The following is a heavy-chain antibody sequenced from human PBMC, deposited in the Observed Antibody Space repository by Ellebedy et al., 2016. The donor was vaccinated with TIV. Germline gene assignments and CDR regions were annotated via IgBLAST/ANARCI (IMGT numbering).Heavy chain of an antibody. J-gene: IGHJ6*02. D-gene: IGHD3-10*01. Sequence: GESLKISXAASGFTFSSYAMSWVRQAPGKGLEWVSAISGSGGSTYYADSVKGRFTISRDNSKNTLYLQMNSLRAEDTAVYYCASGSGSRYYYGMDVWGQGTTVTVSS. V-gene: IGHV3-23*01. CDR2: ISGSGGST. CDR1: GFTFSSYA. CDR3: ASGSGSRYYYGMDV.